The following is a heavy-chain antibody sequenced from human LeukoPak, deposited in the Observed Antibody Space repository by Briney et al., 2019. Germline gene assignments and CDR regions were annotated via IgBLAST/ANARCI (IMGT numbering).Heavy chain of an antibody. CDR1: GFTVSNNY. V-gene: IGHV3-30*18. Sequence: PGGSLRLSCAASGFTVSNNYMHWVRQAPGKGLEWVAVISYDGSNKYYADSVKGRFTISRDNSKNTLYLQMNSLRAEDTAVYYCAKEERWLRLPVDYWGQGTLVPVSS. D-gene: IGHD5-12*01. CDR3: AKEERWLRLPVDY. CDR2: ISYDGSNK. J-gene: IGHJ4*02.